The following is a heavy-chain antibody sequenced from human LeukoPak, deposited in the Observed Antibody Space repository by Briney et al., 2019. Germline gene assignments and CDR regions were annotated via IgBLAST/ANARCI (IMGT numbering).Heavy chain of an antibody. CDR1: GFTFSGFG. V-gene: IGHV3-30*03. CDR2: ISYDGSNE. J-gene: IGHJ2*01. CDR3: ATSSGWYVYWYFDL. D-gene: IGHD6-19*01. Sequence: GGSLRLSCAASGFTFSGFGLHWVRQAPGKGLEWVAVISYDGSNEHYADSVKGRFTISRDNSKNTLYLQMNSLRAEDTAVYYCATSSGWYVYWYFDLWGRGTLVTVSS.